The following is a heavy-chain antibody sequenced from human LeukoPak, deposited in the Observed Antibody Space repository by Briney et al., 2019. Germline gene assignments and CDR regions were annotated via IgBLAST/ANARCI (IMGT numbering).Heavy chain of an antibody. CDR3: GREYCSGGSCYPDS. J-gene: IGHJ5*01. D-gene: IGHD2-15*01. V-gene: IGHV4-39*02. Sequence: SETLSLTCTVSGGSISSSSHYWGWIRQPPGKGLEWIGNIYYSGSTYYNPSLQSRLAISVDTSRNQFSLKLSSVTAADPAVYYCGREYCSGGSCYPDSCGQGTLVTVSS. CDR2: IYYSGST. CDR1: GGSISSSSHY.